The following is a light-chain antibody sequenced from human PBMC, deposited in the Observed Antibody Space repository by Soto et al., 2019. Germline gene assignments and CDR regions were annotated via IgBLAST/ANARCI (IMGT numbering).Light chain of an antibody. CDR2: GTS. Sequence: IVLTQSPGTLSLSPGERATLSCRASDSVSISYLAWYQQRSGQPPRLLIYGTSTRATGSPGRFSGSGSGTDFTLTISRLEPEDSAVYFCQQWGNSPRVTVGGGTKVEI. J-gene: IGKJ4*01. CDR3: QQWGNSPRVT. V-gene: IGKV3-20*01. CDR1: DSVSISY.